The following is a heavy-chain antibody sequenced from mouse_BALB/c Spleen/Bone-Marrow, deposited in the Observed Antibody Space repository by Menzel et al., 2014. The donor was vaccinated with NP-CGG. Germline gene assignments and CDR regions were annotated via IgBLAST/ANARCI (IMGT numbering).Heavy chain of an antibody. Sequence: VQLQQSGAELAKPGASVKMSCKASGYTFTNYWMHWVKQRPGQGLEWIGYINPSTGYTEYNQKFKDKATLTADKSSTTAYMQLSSLTSKDSAVYYCAREWGMRSTMITTKVSDYRGQCTTLTVTS. CDR3: AREWGMRSTMITTKVSDY. J-gene: IGHJ2*01. V-gene: IGHV1-7*01. CDR1: GYTFTNYW. CDR2: INPSTGYT. D-gene: IGHD2-4*01.